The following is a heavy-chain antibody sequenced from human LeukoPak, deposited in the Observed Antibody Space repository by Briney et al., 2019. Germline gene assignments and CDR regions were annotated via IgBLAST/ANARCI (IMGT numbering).Heavy chain of an antibody. CDR3: ARDRYYYGSGSYFQLDY. CDR1: GFTFSNYA. Sequence: GGSLRLSCAASGFTFSNYAMSWVRQAPGKGLEWVSDINGSGGRTYYADSVKGRFTISRDNSKNTLYLQMNSLRAEDTAVYYCARDRYYYGSGSYFQLDYWGQGTLVTVSS. V-gene: IGHV3-23*01. D-gene: IGHD3-10*01. J-gene: IGHJ4*02. CDR2: INGSGGRT.